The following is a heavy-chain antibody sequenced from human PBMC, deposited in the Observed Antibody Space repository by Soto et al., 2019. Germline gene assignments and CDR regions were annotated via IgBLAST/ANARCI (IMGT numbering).Heavy chain of an antibody. CDR3: IYCGRYYNLDIMDV. V-gene: IGHV3-72*01. Sequence: SGGSLRLSCAASGFTFSDHYMDWVRQAPGKGLEWVGRSRNKANSYTTEYAASVKGRFNISRDDSKNSLYLQMNSLTTEDTAVYYCIYCGRYYNLDIMDVWGQGTTVTVSS. D-gene: IGHD1-26*01. J-gene: IGHJ6*02. CDR1: GFTFSDHY. CDR2: SRNKANSYTT.